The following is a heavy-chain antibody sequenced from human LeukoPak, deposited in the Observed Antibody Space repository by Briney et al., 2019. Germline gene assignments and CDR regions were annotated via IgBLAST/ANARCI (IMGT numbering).Heavy chain of an antibody. CDR3: ARDRGSRWFGPIDY. CDR1: GFTFSSHG. Sequence: QPGRSLRLSCAASGFTFSSHGMHWVRQAPGKGLEWVAVIWNDGGNTYHADSVKGRFTISRDNSKDTLYLQMNSLRADDTAVCYCARDRGSRWFGPIDYWGQGTLVTVSS. J-gene: IGHJ4*02. CDR2: IWNDGGNT. V-gene: IGHV3-33*01. D-gene: IGHD6-13*01.